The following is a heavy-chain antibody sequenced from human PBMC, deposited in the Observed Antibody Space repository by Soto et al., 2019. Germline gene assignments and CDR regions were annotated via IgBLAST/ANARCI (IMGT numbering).Heavy chain of an antibody. CDR3: ARGGPRYCSGGSCYSVANWFDP. V-gene: IGHV1-2*04. CDR1: GYTFTGYY. Sequence: ASVKVSCKASGYTFTGYYMHWVRQAPGQGLEWMGWINPNSGGTNYAQKFQGWVTMTRDTSISTAYMELSRLRSDDTAVYYCARGGPRYCSGGSCYSVANWFDPWGQGTLVT. J-gene: IGHJ5*02. CDR2: INPNSGGT. D-gene: IGHD2-15*01.